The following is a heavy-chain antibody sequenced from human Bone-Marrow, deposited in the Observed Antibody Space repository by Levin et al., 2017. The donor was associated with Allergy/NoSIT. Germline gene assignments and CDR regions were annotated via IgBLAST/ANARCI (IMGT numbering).Heavy chain of an antibody. V-gene: IGHV1-2*06. CDR2: INPNSGGT. J-gene: IGHJ4*02. CDR3: ARRGGRYYGSGSYKFREE. D-gene: IGHD3-10*01. Sequence: ASVKVSCKASGYTFTGYYMHWVRQAPGQGLEWMGRINPNSGGTNYAQKFQGRVTMTRDTSISTAYMELSRLRSDDTAVYYCARRGGRYYGSGSYKFREEWGQGTLVTVSS. CDR1: GYTFTGYY.